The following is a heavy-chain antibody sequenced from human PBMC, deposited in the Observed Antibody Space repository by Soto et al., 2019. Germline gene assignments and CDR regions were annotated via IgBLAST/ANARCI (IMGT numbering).Heavy chain of an antibody. D-gene: IGHD1-7*01. CDR1: GGSIRDYF. V-gene: IGHV4-59*01. Sequence: SETLSLTCSVSGGSIRDYFWTWIRQSPGRGLEWIGYISSSGTVKYNSSLKSRVTISLDRSRNQFSLKLSSVTAADTAVYFCARDRKLQLPGNYYYYGMDVWGQGTTVTVSS. J-gene: IGHJ6*02. CDR3: ARDRKLQLPGNYYYYGMDV. CDR2: ISSSGTV.